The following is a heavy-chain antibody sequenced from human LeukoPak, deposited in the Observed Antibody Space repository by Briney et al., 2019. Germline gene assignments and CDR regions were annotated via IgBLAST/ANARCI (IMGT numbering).Heavy chain of an antibody. D-gene: IGHD5-18*01. J-gene: IGHJ4*02. Sequence: GSLRLSCTASGFTFGDYAMSWFRQAPGKGLEWVGFIRSKAYGGTTEYAASVKGRFTISRDDSKSIAYLQMNSLKTEDTAVYYCTRAWIQLWLGQYYFDYWGQGTLVTVSS. V-gene: IGHV3-49*03. CDR1: GFTFGDYA. CDR2: IRSKAYGGTT. CDR3: TRAWIQLWLGQYYFDY.